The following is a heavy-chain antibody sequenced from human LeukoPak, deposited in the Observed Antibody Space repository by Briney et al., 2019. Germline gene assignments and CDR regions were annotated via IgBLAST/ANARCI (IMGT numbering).Heavy chain of an antibody. CDR1: GYTLTELS. V-gene: IGHV1-24*01. D-gene: IGHD6-13*01. Sequence: ASVKVSCKVSGYTLTELSMRWVRQAPGKGLEWMGGFDPEDGETIYAQKFQGRVTMTEDTSTDTAYMELSSLRSEDTAVYYCATDRAAAGSLDYWGQGTLVTVSS. CDR3: ATDRAAAGSLDY. J-gene: IGHJ4*02. CDR2: FDPEDGET.